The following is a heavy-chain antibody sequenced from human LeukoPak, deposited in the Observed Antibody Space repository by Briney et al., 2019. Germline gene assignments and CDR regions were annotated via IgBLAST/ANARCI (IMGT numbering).Heavy chain of an antibody. Sequence: QPGGSLRLSCAASGFTFSSYAMSWVRQAPGKGLEWVSAISGSGGSTYYADSVKGRFTISRDNSKNTLYLQMNSLRAEDTAVYYCAIPDYGSGRASGYWGQGTLVTVSS. CDR1: GFTFSSYA. CDR3: AIPDYGSGRASGY. V-gene: IGHV3-23*01. D-gene: IGHD3-10*01. CDR2: ISGSGGST. J-gene: IGHJ4*02.